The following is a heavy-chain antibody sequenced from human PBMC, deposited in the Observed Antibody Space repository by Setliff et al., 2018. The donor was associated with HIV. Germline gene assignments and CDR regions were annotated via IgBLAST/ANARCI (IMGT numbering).Heavy chain of an antibody. CDR2: IYWDDDK. CDR3: ARPVDGGAFDI. D-gene: IGHD3-10*01. V-gene: IGHV2-5*02. Sequence: SGPTLVNPTQTLTLTCTFSGFSLSTSGVGVGWIRQPPGKALEWLAPIYWDDDKRYSPSLKSRLTITKDTSKNQVVLTMTNMDPVDTAMYYCARPVDGGAFDIWGQGTMVTVSS. CDR1: GFSLSTSGVG. J-gene: IGHJ3*02.